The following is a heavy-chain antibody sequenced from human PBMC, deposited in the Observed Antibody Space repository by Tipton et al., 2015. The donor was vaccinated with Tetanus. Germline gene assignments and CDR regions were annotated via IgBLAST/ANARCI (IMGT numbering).Heavy chain of an antibody. Sequence: SLRLSCAASGFPFSSHSMNWVRQAPGKGLEWVSSISPMSDYIIYTDSVKGRFTISRDNAKNSLYLQMSSLRAEDTAVYYCARVNGGVRGVFDYWGQGTLVTVSS. CDR2: ISPMSDYI. CDR3: ARVNGGVRGVFDY. J-gene: IGHJ4*02. V-gene: IGHV3-21*01. CDR1: GFPFSSHS. D-gene: IGHD3-10*01.